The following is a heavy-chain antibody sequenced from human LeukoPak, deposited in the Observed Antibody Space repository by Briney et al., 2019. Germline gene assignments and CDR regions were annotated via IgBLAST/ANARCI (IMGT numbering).Heavy chain of an antibody. Sequence: ASETLSLTCTVSGGSISSSSYYWGWIRQPPGKGLEWIGSIYYSGSTYYNPSLKSRVTISVDTSKNQFSLKLSSVTAADTAVYYCAREKSPERETWLQLGGFDVGGQGTGVTVSS. J-gene: IGHJ3*01. CDR2: IYYSGST. CDR3: AREKSPERETWLQLGGFDV. CDR1: GGSISSSSYY. D-gene: IGHD5-24*01. V-gene: IGHV4-39*01.